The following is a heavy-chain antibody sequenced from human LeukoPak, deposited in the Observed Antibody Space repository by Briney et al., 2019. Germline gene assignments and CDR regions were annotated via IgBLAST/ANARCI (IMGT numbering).Heavy chain of an antibody. V-gene: IGHV4-34*01. J-gene: IGHJ3*02. CDR2: INHSGST. CDR3: ARGPNRITMMIGDAFDI. D-gene: IGHD3-22*01. Sequence: SETLSLTCAVYGGSFSGYYWSWIRQPPGKGLDCIGEINHSGSQPPGKGLEWIGEINHSGSTNYNPSLKSRVTISVDTSKNQFSLKLSSVTAANTAVYYCARGPNRITMMIGDAFDIWGQGTMVTISS. CDR1: GGSFSGYY.